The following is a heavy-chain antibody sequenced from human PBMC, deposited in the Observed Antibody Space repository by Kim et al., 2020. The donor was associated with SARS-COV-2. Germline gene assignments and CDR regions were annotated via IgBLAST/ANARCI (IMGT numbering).Heavy chain of an antibody. CDR3: AKDCRLRLRELSCYTWDL. D-gene: IGHD3-16*02. V-gene: IGHV3-23*03. CDR2: IYSGGSST. J-gene: IGHJ4*02. CDR1: GFTFSSYA. Sequence: GGSLRLSCAASGFTFSSYAMSWVRQAPGKGLEWVSVIYSGGSSTYYADSVKGRFTISRDNSKNTLYLQMNSLRAEDTAVYYCAKDCRLRLRELSCYTWDLWGQGALVTVSS.